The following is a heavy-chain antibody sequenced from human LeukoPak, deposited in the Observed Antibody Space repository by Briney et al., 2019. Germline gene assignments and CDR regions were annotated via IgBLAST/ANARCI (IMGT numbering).Heavy chain of an antibody. CDR2: ISGSGGST. Sequence: GGSLRLSCAASGFTFSSFAMNWVRQAPGKGLEWVSTISGSGGSTYYADSVKGRFTISRDNSKNTLYLQMNSLRAEDTAVYYCAREKQQPGNWFDPWGQGTLVTVSS. D-gene: IGHD6-13*01. J-gene: IGHJ5*02. CDR1: GFTFSSFA. V-gene: IGHV3-23*01. CDR3: AREKQQPGNWFDP.